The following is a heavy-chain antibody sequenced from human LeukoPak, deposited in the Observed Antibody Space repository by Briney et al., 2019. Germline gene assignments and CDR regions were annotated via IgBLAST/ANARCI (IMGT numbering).Heavy chain of an antibody. Sequence: GGSLRLSCAASGFTFSSYWMHWVRQAPGKGLVWVSRINSDGSSTSYADSVKGRFTISRDNAKNTLYLQTNSLRAEDTAVYYCATTQGYCSSTSCYNWYFDLWGRGTLVTVSS. J-gene: IGHJ2*01. D-gene: IGHD2-2*02. CDR1: GFTFSSYW. CDR3: ATTQGYCSSTSCYNWYFDL. V-gene: IGHV3-74*01. CDR2: INSDGSST.